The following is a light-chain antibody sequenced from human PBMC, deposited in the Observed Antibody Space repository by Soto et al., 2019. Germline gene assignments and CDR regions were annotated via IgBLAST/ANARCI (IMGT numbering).Light chain of an antibody. CDR2: GAS. V-gene: IGKV1-17*01. J-gene: IGKJ1*01. Sequence: ITHSASSLSSSVGDRVTITCRASHGTSSYLDWYQQKPGKAPKLLIYGASTRESGIPARFSGSGSGTEFTLTITSLQSEDFAIYYCLQHDTCPRTFGQGTKVDIK. CDR3: LQHDTCPRT. CDR1: HGTSSY.